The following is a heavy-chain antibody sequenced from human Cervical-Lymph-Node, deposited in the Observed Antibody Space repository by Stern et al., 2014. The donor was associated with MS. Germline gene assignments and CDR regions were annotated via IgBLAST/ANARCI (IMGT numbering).Heavy chain of an antibody. V-gene: IGHV7-4-1*02. J-gene: IGHJ4*02. D-gene: IGHD1-26*01. CDR3: ATFQPWDLVDY. Sequence: QLVQSGSEVKKPGASVKVSCKASGYGFSSYNMNWVRQAPGQGLEWLGWINTNTGSPKYAQGFTGRFVFSVDTSVSTTYLHISGLKAEDAAVYYCATFQPWDLVDYWGQGTLVTVSS. CDR1: GYGFSSYN. CDR2: INTNTGSP.